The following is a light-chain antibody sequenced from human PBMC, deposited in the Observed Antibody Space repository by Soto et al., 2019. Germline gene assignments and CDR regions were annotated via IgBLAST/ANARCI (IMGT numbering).Light chain of an antibody. CDR3: SSYTTTSTVV. CDR2: DVT. Sequence: QSVLTQPASVSGSPGQSITISCTGTSSDVGGYSYVSWYQHHPGKAPKLMIYDVTNRPSGVSNRFSGSKSGNTASLTISGVQSEDEASYYCSSYTTTSTVVFGGGTKLTVL. V-gene: IGLV2-14*03. J-gene: IGLJ2*01. CDR1: SSDVGGYSY.